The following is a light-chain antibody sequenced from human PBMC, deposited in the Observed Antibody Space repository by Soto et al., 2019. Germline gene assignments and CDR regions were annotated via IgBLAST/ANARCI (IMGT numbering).Light chain of an antibody. J-gene: IGKJ1*01. CDR2: DAS. CDR3: QQRADWWT. V-gene: IGKV3-11*01. Sequence: IGLTQSPGTLSLSPWERATPSCRASQSVSSHLAWYQQKPGQAPRLLIYDASNRATGIPARFSGSGSGTDFTLTISSLEPEDFAVYYCQQRADWWTFGQGTKVDIK. CDR1: QSVSSH.